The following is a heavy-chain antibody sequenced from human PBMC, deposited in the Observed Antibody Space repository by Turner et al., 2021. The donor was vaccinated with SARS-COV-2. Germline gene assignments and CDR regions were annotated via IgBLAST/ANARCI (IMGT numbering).Heavy chain of an antibody. CDR1: GFPFSSYW. J-gene: IGHJ4*02. V-gene: IGHV3-74*01. D-gene: IGHD6-19*01. CDR3: ARGVTVAGITPFGY. Sequence: EVQLVASGGGLVQPGGSLRLSCAASGFPFSSYWMHWVRQAPGKGLVWVSRMNSDGSSTSYADSVKGRFTVSRDNAKNTLYLQMNSLRAEDTAVYYCARGVTVAGITPFGYWGQGTLVTVSS. CDR2: MNSDGSST.